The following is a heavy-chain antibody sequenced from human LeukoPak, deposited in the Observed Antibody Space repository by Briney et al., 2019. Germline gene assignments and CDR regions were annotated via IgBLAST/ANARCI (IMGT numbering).Heavy chain of an antibody. CDR1: GGSNSSYY. Sequence: AETLSLTCSVSGGSNSSYYGSWIRQPPGKGLEWIGSIYYSWNTYYNPSLKSRVTISVDTSKNQFSLKLSSVTGADTAVYYCARHYMVRGLKPFDYWGQGTLVTVSS. D-gene: IGHD3-10*01. CDR2: IYYSWNT. V-gene: IGHV4-39*01. J-gene: IGHJ4*02. CDR3: ARHYMVRGLKPFDY.